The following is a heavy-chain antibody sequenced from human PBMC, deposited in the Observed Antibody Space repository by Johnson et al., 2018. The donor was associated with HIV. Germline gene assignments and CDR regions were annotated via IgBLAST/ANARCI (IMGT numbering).Heavy chain of an antibody. Sequence: MQLVESGGGLAQPGGSLRLSCVASGFTFSSYWMSWVRQAPGKGLEWVSVIYSGGSTYYADSVKGRFTISRDSSKNTLYLQINSLRAEDTAVYYCARIQYNFWSDPDAFDIWGQGTIVIVSS. CDR2: IYSGGST. CDR1: GFTFSSYW. CDR3: ARIQYNFWSDPDAFDI. J-gene: IGHJ3*02. V-gene: IGHV3-66*01. D-gene: IGHD3-3*01.